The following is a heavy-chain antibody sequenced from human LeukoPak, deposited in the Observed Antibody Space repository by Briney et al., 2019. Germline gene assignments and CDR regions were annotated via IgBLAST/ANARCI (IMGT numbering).Heavy chain of an antibody. Sequence: SETLSLTCTVSGGSISSGGYYWSWIRQHPGKGLEWIGYIYYSGSTYYNPSLKSRVTISVDTSKNQFSLKLSSVTAADTAVYYCARFYGSGSYCLKNYYSDYWGQGTLVTVSS. J-gene: IGHJ4*02. CDR2: IYYSGST. CDR3: ARFYGSGSYCLKNYYSDY. V-gene: IGHV4-31*03. D-gene: IGHD3-10*01. CDR1: GGSISSGGYY.